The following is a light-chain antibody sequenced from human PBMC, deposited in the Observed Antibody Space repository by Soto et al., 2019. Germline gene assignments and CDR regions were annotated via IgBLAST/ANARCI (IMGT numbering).Light chain of an antibody. V-gene: IGKV3-15*01. CDR2: GAS. J-gene: IGKJ1*01. CDR1: QSLSSN. CDR3: EQYNNWPRT. Sequence: EIVMTQSPATLSVSPGERATLSCRASQSLSSNLAWYQQKPGQAPRLLIYGASTRATGIPARFSGSGSGTEFTLTISGLQSEDFAVDYCEQYNNWPRTFGQGTKVEIK.